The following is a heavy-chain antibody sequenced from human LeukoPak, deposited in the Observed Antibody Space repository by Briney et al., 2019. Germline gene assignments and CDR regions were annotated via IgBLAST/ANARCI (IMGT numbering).Heavy chain of an antibody. D-gene: IGHD3-9*01. V-gene: IGHV3-53*01. Sequence: GGSLRLSCAASGFTVSSNYMSWVRQAPGKGLEWVSGIYSGGSTYYADSVKGRFTISRDNSKNTLYLQMNSLRAEDTAVYYCARKPLRYFDWLNDYWGQGTLVTVSS. CDR2: IYSGGST. CDR1: GFTVSSNY. J-gene: IGHJ4*02. CDR3: ARKPLRYFDWLNDY.